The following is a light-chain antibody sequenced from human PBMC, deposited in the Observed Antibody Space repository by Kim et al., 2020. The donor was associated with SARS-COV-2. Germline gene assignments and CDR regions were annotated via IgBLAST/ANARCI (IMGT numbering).Light chain of an antibody. V-gene: IGLV7-43*01. CDR3: LLHYGVYWM. Sequence: PGGHVTPTCASNTGAVTSGSLANWFQQKPGQAPRTLIYSTDNKHSWTPARFSGSVLGGKAALTLSGVQPEDEAEYFCLLHYGVYWMFGGGTQLTVL. CDR2: STD. J-gene: IGLJ3*02. CDR1: TGAVTSGSL.